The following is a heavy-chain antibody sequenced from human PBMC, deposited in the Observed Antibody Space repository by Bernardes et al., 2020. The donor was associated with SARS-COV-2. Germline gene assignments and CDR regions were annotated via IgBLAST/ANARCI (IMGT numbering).Heavy chain of an antibody. Sequence: SVKVSCKASGGTFSSYAISWVRQAPGQGLEWMGRIIPIFGTANYAQKFQGRVTITADESTSTAYMELSSLRSEDTAVYYCAREGSLRYFPTPQYYFDYWGQGTLVTVSS. CDR3: AREGSLRYFPTPQYYFDY. D-gene: IGHD3-9*01. CDR1: GGTFSSYA. CDR2: IIPIFGTA. V-gene: IGHV1-69*13. J-gene: IGHJ4*02.